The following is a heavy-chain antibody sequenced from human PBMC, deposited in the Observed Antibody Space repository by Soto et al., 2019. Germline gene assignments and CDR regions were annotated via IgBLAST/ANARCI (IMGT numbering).Heavy chain of an antibody. CDR2: ISPYNGHT. V-gene: IGHV1-18*01. J-gene: IGHJ6*02. Sequence: ASVKVSCKASGYSFTSYGISWVRRAPGQGLEWMGWISPYNGHTQFVERFQGRVTMTTDTSTKTAYMELRNLRSDDTAHYYCARDLTIVPATHPRLEDYGMDVWGQGTTVTVSS. CDR3: ARDLTIVPATHPRLEDYGMDV. D-gene: IGHD2-2*01. CDR1: GYSFTSYG.